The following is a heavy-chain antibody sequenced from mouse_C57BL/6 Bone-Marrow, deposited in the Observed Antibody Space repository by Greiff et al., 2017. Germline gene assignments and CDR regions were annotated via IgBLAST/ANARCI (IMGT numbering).Heavy chain of an antibody. CDR2: TFYSGIT. CDR1: GFSINSDCY. CDR3: ARDQYYGSSPYYFDY. Sequence: EVQLKESGPSLVRPSQTLSLTCTVTGFSINSDCYWIWIRQFPGNKLEYIGYTFYSGITYYNPSLESRTYITRDTSKNQFSLKLSSVTTEDTATYYCARDQYYGSSPYYFDYWGQGTTLTVSS. V-gene: IGHV3-3*01. J-gene: IGHJ2*01. D-gene: IGHD1-1*01.